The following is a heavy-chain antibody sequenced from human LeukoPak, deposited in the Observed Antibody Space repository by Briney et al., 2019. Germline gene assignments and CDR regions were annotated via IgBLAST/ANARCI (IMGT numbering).Heavy chain of an antibody. CDR3: ARDLGAARVY. V-gene: IGHV3-72*01. CDR2: IRDKAHSYTT. D-gene: IGHD1-26*01. CDR1: GFTFSSYA. Sequence: PGGSLRLSCAASGFTFSSYAMTWVRQAPGKGLEWVARIRDKAHSYTTEYAASVKGRFSISRDDSKNSVYLQMNSLKTEDTAVYYCARDLGAARVYWGQGTLVTVSS. J-gene: IGHJ4*02.